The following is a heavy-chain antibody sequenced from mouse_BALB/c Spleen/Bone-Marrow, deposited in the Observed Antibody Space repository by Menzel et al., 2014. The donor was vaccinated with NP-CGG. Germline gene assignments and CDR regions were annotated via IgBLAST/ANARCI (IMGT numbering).Heavy chain of an antibody. V-gene: IGHV2-9*02. J-gene: IGHJ2*01. D-gene: IGHD2-14*01. CDR1: GFSLISYG. Sequence: VKLVESGPGLVAPSQSLSISCTVSGFSLISYGVHWVRQPPEKGLEWLGVIWAGGSTNYNSALMSRLSISKDNSKSQVFLKMNSLQTDDTAIYYCAREDFRYDSFDYWGQGTTLTVSS. CDR3: AREDFRYDSFDY. CDR2: IWAGGST.